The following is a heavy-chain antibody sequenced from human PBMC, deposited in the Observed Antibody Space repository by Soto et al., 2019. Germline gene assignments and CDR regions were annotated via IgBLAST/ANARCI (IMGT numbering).Heavy chain of an antibody. V-gene: IGHV3-30-3*01. CDR1: GFTFSSYA. J-gene: IGHJ4*02. CDR3: ARARTTLCEIDY. CDR2: ISYDGSNK. Sequence: GGSLRLSCAASGFTFSSYAMHWVRQAPGKGLEWVAVISYDGSNKYYADSVKGRFTISRDNSKNTLYLQMNSLRAEDTAVYYCARARTTLCEIDYWGQGTLVTVSS.